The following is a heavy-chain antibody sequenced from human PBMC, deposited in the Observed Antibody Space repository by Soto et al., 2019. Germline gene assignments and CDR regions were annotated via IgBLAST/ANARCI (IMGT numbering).Heavy chain of an antibody. V-gene: IGHV4-59*01. J-gene: IGHJ6*02. CDR3: ARVKARYYYGMDV. CDR1: GASFVGYY. CDR2: IYYSGST. Sequence: PSETLSLTCAVYGASFVGYYWSWIRHPPGKGLEWIGYIYYSGSTNYNPSLKSRVTISVDTSKNQFSLKLSSVTAADTAVYYCARVKARYYYGMDVWGQGTTVTVSS.